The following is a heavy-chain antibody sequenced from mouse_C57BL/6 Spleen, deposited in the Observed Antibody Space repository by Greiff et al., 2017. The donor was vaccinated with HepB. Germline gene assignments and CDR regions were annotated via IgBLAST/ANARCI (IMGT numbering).Heavy chain of an antibody. CDR2: ISSGSSTI. CDR1: GFTFSDYG. J-gene: IGHJ4*01. V-gene: IGHV5-17*01. CDR3: ARRYGSCYRDYAMDY. Sequence: EVNLVESGGGLVKPGGSLKLSCAASGFTFSDYGMHWVRQAPEKGLEWVAYISSGSSTIYYADTVKGRFTISRDNAKNTLFLQMTSLRSEDPAMYYCARRYGSCYRDYAMDYWGQGTSVTVSS. D-gene: IGHD1-1*01.